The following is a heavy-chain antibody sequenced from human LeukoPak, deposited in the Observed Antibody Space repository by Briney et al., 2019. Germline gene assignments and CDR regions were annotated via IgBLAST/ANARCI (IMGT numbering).Heavy chain of an antibody. Sequence: GGSLRLSCVGSGFTFTEAWMSWVRQAPGKGLEWVSSISSSSSYIYYADSVKGRFTISRDNAKNSLYLQMNSLRAEDTAVYYCARDRISVKAAAGEFDYWGQGTLVTVSS. J-gene: IGHJ4*02. CDR2: ISSSSSYI. CDR1: GFTFTEAW. D-gene: IGHD6-13*01. V-gene: IGHV3-21*01. CDR3: ARDRISVKAAAGEFDY.